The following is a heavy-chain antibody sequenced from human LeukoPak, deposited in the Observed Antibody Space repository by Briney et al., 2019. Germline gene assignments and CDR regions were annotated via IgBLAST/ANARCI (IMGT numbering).Heavy chain of an antibody. J-gene: IGHJ4*02. Sequence: GGSLRLSCAASGFTVSSNYMSWVRQAPGKGLEWVAFIRYDGSNKYYADSVKGRFTISRDNSKNTLYLQMNSLGAEDTAVYYCAKEQGGIYCSSTSCSGSYFDYWGQGTLVTVSS. CDR1: GFTVSSNY. V-gene: IGHV3-30*02. D-gene: IGHD2-2*01. CDR2: IRYDGSNK. CDR3: AKEQGGIYCSSTSCSGSYFDY.